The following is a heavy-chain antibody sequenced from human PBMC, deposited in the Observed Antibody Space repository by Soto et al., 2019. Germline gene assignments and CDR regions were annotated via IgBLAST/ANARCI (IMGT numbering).Heavy chain of an antibody. J-gene: IGHJ3*02. Sequence: GGSLRLSCAASGFTFSSYAMHWVRQAPGKGLEWVALISYDGSDKDYADSVKGRFTISRDNAKNSLYLQMNSLRAEDTAVYFCARGDYFDTSGPFSDAFDIWGQGTMVTVSS. CDR2: ISYDGSDK. V-gene: IGHV3-30-3*01. CDR1: GFTFSSYA. D-gene: IGHD3-22*01. CDR3: ARGDYFDTSGPFSDAFDI.